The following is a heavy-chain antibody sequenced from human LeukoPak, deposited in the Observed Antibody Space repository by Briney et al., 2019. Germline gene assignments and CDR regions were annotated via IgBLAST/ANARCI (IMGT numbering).Heavy chain of an antibody. V-gene: IGHV4-39*01. D-gene: IGHD2-15*01. CDR1: GGSFRSCNYY. J-gene: IGHJ4*02. CDR2: IYSTGST. Sequence: SETLSLTCTVTGGSFRSCNYYWGWIRQPPGKGLEWIGSIYSTGSTYYNPSLKSRVTISVDTSKDQFSLKLSSVTAEDTAVYCCARLGSSGGCCVSGWGDYWGQGTLVTVSS. CDR3: ARLGSSGGCCVSGWGDY.